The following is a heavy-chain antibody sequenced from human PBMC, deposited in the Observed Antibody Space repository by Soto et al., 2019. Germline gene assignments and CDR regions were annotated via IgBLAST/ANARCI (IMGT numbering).Heavy chain of an antibody. Sequence: SETLSLTCTVSGGSISSGDYYWSWIRQPPGKGLEWIGYIYYSGSTYYNPSLKSRVTISVDTSKNQFSLKLSSVTAADTAVYYCARYCSGGSCPFDPWGQGTLVTAPQ. J-gene: IGHJ5*02. CDR3: ARYCSGGSCPFDP. D-gene: IGHD2-15*01. V-gene: IGHV4-30-4*01. CDR2: IYYSGST. CDR1: GGSISSGDYY.